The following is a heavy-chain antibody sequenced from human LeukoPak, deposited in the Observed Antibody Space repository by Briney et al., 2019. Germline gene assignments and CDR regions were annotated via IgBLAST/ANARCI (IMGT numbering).Heavy chain of an antibody. CDR3: ARRTMVRGVDT. J-gene: IGHJ5*02. CDR2: IIPIFGTA. V-gene: IGHV1-69*01. D-gene: IGHD3-10*01. Sequence: ASVKVSCKASGGTFSSYAISWVRQAPGQGLEWMGGIIPIFGTANYAQKFQGRVTITADESTSTAYMELSSLRSEDTAVYFCARRTMVRGVDTWGQGTLVTVSS. CDR1: GGTFSSYA.